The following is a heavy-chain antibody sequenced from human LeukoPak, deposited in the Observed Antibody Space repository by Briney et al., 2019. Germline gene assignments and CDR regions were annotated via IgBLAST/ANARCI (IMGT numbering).Heavy chain of an antibody. CDR3: ARVGLGAAAGNWFDP. D-gene: IGHD6-13*01. CDR2: INPNNGGT. Sequence: GASVKVSCKASGYTFTGYYMHWVRQAPGRGLEWMGWINPNNGGTNYAQKLQGRVTMTTDTSTSTAYMELRSLRSDDTAVYYCARVGLGAAAGNWFDPWGQGTLVTVSS. CDR1: GYTFTGYY. J-gene: IGHJ5*02. V-gene: IGHV1-2*02.